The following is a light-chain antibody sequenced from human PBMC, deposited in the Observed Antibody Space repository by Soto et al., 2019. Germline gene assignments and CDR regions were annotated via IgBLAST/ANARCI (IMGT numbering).Light chain of an antibody. Sequence: EIVLTQSPGTLSLSPGERATLSCRASQSVSSSYLAWYQQKPGQAPRLLIYGASSRATGIPDRFSGSGSGTDFTFIICRLVPEDFAVYYCQQYGSSPLTFGGGTKVDIK. V-gene: IGKV3-20*01. J-gene: IGKJ4*01. CDR2: GAS. CDR3: QQYGSSPLT. CDR1: QSVSSSY.